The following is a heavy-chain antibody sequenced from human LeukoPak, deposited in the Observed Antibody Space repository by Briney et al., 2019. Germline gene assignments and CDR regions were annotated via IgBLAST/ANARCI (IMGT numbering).Heavy chain of an antibody. CDR3: ASRYCSGGSCYSDYYYYGMDV. V-gene: IGHV1-69*13. J-gene: IGHJ6*02. Sequence: GASVKVSCKASGGTFSSYAISWARQAPGQGLEWMGGIIPIFGTANYAQKFQGRVTITADESTSTAYMELSSLKSEDTAVYSCASRYCSGGSCYSDYYYYGMDVWGRGTTVTVSS. CDR1: GGTFSSYA. D-gene: IGHD2-15*01. CDR2: IIPIFGTA.